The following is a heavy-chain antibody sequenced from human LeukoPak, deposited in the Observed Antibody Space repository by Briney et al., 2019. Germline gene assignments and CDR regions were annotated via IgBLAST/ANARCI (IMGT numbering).Heavy chain of an antibody. D-gene: IGHD3-3*01. J-gene: IGHJ5*02. CDR3: ARDQRITIFGVVSYNWFDP. CDR2: ISYDGSNK. CDR1: GFTFRSYA. Sequence: PGGSLRLSCAASGFTFRSYAMHWVRRAPGKGLEWVAVISYDGSNKYYADSVKGRFTISRDNSKNTLYLQMNSLRAEDTAVYYCARDQRITIFGVVSYNWFDPWGQGTLVTVSS. V-gene: IGHV3-30-3*01.